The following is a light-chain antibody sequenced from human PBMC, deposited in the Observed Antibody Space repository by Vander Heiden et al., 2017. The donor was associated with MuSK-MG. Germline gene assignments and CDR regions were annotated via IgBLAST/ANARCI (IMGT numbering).Light chain of an antibody. CDR2: QDS. CDR1: KLGDKY. J-gene: IGLJ2*01. Sequence: SYELTQPPSVSVSPGQTASITCSGDKLGDKYACWYQQKPGQSPVLVIYQDSKRPSGIPERFSGSNSGKTANLTISGTQAMDEAYYYCQAWDSSTAVFGGGTKLTVL. CDR3: QAWDSSTAV. V-gene: IGLV3-1*01.